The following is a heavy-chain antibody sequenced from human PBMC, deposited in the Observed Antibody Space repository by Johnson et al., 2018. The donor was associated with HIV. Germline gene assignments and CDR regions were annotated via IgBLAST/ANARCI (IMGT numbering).Heavy chain of an antibody. CDR3: AKCIWGSSLIDVFDI. D-gene: IGHD3-16*01. Sequence: QVQLVESGGGLVQPGGSLRLSCAASGFTFSSYGMHWVRQAPGKGLEWVAFIRDDGSNKYYADSVKGRFSISRDNSKNTLYLQMNSLRAEDTAIYYCAKCIWGSSLIDVFDIWGQGTMVTVSS. CDR2: IRDDGSNK. CDR1: GFTFSSYG. J-gene: IGHJ3*02. V-gene: IGHV3-30*02.